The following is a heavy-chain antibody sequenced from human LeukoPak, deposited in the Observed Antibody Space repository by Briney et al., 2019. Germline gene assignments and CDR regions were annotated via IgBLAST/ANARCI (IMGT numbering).Heavy chain of an antibody. CDR2: ISGSGGST. Sequence: GGSLRLSCAASGFTFSSYAMSWVRQAPGKGLEWVSAISGSGGSTYYADSVKGRFTISRDNSKNTLYLQMNSLRAEDTAVYYCARSPRGYSFYFDYWGQGTLVTVSS. CDR3: ARSPRGYSFYFDY. CDR1: GFTFSSYA. J-gene: IGHJ4*02. V-gene: IGHV3-23*01. D-gene: IGHD3-22*01.